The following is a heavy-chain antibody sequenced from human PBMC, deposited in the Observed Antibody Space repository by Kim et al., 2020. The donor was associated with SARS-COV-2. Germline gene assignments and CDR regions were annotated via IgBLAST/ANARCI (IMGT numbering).Heavy chain of an antibody. D-gene: IGHD6-13*01. J-gene: IGHJ4*02. CDR2: IYVGGNT. Sequence: GGSLRLSCAASGFTVSSNYMSWVRQAPGKGLEWVSVIYVGGNTIYADSVRGRFTISRDNSKNTVYLQMNSLRVEDTATYYCARDTTSSWHFDCWGQGALVTVSS. CDR3: ARDTTSSWHFDC. V-gene: IGHV3-53*01. CDR1: GFTVSSNY.